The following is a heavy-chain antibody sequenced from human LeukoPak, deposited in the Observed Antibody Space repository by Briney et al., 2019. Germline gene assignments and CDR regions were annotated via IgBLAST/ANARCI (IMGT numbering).Heavy chain of an antibody. CDR1: GFTFSSYA. J-gene: IGHJ4*02. Sequence: PGGSLRLSCAASGFTFSSYAMHWVRQAPGKGLEWVAVISYDGSNKYYADSVKGRFTISRDNSKNTLYLQMNSLRAEDTAVYYCARTPPLGWFGESYYFDYWGQGTLVTVSS. CDR2: ISYDGSNK. V-gene: IGHV3-30-3*01. CDR3: ARTPPLGWFGESYYFDY. D-gene: IGHD3-10*01.